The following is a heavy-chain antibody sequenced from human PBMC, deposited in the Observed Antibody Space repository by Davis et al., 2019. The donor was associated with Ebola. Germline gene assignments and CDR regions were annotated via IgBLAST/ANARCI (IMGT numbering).Heavy chain of an antibody. Sequence: AASVKVSCKASGGTFSSYTFSWVRQAPGQGLEWMGWINTNTGNPTYAQGFTGRFVFSLDTSVSTAYLQISSLKAEDTAVYYCARDLHEYSSLYYYGMDVWGKGTTVTVSS. CDR3: ARDLHEYSSLYYYGMDV. D-gene: IGHD6-6*01. CDR2: INTNTGNP. V-gene: IGHV7-4-1*02. J-gene: IGHJ6*04. CDR1: GGTFSSYT.